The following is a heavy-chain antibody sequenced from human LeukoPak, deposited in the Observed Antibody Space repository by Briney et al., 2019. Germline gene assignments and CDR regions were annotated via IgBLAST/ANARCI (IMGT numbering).Heavy chain of an antibody. CDR1: GFTFSSYS. Sequence: GGSLRLSCAASGFTFSSYSMNWVRQAPGKGLEWVSSISSSSSYIYYADSVKGRFTISRDNAKNSLYLQMNSLRAEDTAVYYCARDNVDTAKFYYFDYWGQGTLVTVSS. D-gene: IGHD5-18*01. CDR3: ARDNVDTAKFYYFDY. CDR2: ISSSSSYI. J-gene: IGHJ4*02. V-gene: IGHV3-21*01.